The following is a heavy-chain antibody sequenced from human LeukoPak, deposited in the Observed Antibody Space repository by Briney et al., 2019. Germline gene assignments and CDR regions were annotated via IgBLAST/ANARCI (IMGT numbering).Heavy chain of an antibody. D-gene: IGHD3-10*01. V-gene: IGHV4-39*01. J-gene: IGHJ3*02. CDR3: ARPAPTSRGAFDI. CDR2: IYYSGST. Sequence: PSETLSLTCTVSGGSISSSSYCWGWIRQPPGKGLEWIGSIYYSGSTYYNPSLKSRVTISVDTSKNQFSLKLSSVTATDTAVYYCARPAPTSRGAFDIWGQGTMVTVSS. CDR1: GGSISSSSYC.